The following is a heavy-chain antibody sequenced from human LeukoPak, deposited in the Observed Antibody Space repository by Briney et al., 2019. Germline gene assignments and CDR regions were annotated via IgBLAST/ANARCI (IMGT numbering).Heavy chain of an antibody. V-gene: IGHV1-2*02. CDR2: INPNDGDT. Sequence: ASVKVSCKASGYTFTDYYMHWVRQAPGQGFEWMGWINPNDGDTNYAQRFRGRVTMTRDTSISTAHMEVSRLRSDDTAVYYCARANFLYCSSSTCLFDYWGQGTLVTVSS. CDR3: ARANFLYCSSSTCLFDY. J-gene: IGHJ4*02. CDR1: GYTFTDYY. D-gene: IGHD2-2*01.